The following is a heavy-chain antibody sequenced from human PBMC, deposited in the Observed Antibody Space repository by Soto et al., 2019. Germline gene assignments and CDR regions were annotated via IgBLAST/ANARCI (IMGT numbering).Heavy chain of an antibody. J-gene: IGHJ4*02. CDR1: GGTFSSYT. Sequence: QVQLVQSGAEVKKPGSSVKVSCKASGGTFSSYTISWVRQAPGQGLEWMGRIIPILGIANYAQKFQGRVTITADKSTSTAYMELGSLRSEDTGVYYCARVGFNGVITNCWGQGTLVTVSS. V-gene: IGHV1-69*02. CDR2: IIPILGIA. D-gene: IGHD3-22*01. CDR3: ARVGFNGVITNC.